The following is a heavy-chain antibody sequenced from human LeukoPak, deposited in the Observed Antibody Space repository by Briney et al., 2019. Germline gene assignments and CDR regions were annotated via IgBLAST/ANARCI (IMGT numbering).Heavy chain of an antibody. J-gene: IGHJ4*02. CDR2: IYDSGST. Sequence: SETLSLTCTVSGGSIRSSYYYWGWIRQPPGKGLEWIGSIYDSGSTYYNPSLKSRVTISVDTSKNQFSLKLSSVTAADTAAYYCTRDYGSGSYYGAWVDYWGQGTLVTVSS. CDR3: TRDYGSGSYYGAWVDY. CDR1: GGSIRSSYYY. D-gene: IGHD3-10*01. V-gene: IGHV4-39*01.